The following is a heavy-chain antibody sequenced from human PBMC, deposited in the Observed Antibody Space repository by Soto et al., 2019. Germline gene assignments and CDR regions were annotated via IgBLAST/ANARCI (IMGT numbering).Heavy chain of an antibody. D-gene: IGHD2-2*01. V-gene: IGHV1-8*01. CDR3: ARGGEYQLLHDY. CDR1: GYTFTSYD. Sequence: WASVKVSCKASGYTFTSYDINWVRQATGQGLEWMGWMNPNSGNTGYAQKFQGRVTMTRNTSISTAYMELSSLRSEDTAVYYCARGGEYQLLHDYWGQGTLVTVSS. CDR2: MNPNSGNT. J-gene: IGHJ4*02.